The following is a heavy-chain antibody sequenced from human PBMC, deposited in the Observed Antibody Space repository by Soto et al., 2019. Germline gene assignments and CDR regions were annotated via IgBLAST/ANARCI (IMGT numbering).Heavy chain of an antibody. CDR3: ARVIYELSYYYGMDV. D-gene: IGHD5-12*01. Sequence: SEARCVRSSGSGGSMSAGDWSGSRLPPGKGLEGIVKINYSGSTNSNPSLKSRLTISVDTSKSQFSLKLSSVTAADTAVYYCARVIYELSYYYGMDVWGQGTTVTVS. J-gene: IGHJ6*02. V-gene: IGHV4-59*01. CDR1: GGSMSAGD. CDR2: INYSGST.